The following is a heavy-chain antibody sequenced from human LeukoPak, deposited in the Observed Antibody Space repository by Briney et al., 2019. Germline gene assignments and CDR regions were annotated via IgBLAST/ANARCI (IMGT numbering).Heavy chain of an antibody. J-gene: IGHJ4*02. V-gene: IGHV3-66*01. D-gene: IGHD3-22*01. CDR2: IYSGGST. Sequence: GGSLRLSCAASGFTVSSNYMSWVRQAPGKGLEWVSVIYSGGSTYYADSVKGRFTISRDNSKNTLYLQMNSLRAEDTAVYYCARELPLGYYYDSSGYYGAVEGYWGQGTLVTVSS. CDR3: ARELPLGYYYDSSGYYGAVEGY. CDR1: GFTVSSNY.